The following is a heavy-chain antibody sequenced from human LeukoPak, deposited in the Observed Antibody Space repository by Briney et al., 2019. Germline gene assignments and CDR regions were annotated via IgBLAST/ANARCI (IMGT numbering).Heavy chain of an antibody. J-gene: IGHJ4*02. CDR1: GFTFSSYA. Sequence: GGSLRLSCAASGFTFSSYAMSWVRQAPGKGLEWVSAISGSGGSTYYADSLEGRFTISRDNSKNTLYLQMNSLRAEDAAVYYCVRGNDYGGPHYWGQGTLVTVSS. V-gene: IGHV3-23*01. D-gene: IGHD4-23*01. CDR2: ISGSGGST. CDR3: VRGNDYGGPHY.